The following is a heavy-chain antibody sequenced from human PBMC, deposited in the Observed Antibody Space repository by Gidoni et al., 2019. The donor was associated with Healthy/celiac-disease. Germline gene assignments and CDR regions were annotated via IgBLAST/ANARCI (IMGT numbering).Heavy chain of an antibody. CDR1: GFTVSSNY. Sequence: EVQLVESGGGLIQPGGSLRLSCAASGFTVSSNYMSWVSQAPGKGLEWVSVIYSGGSTSYADSVQGRFTISRDNSKHTLYLQMNSLRAEDTAVYYCARDGAYCGGDCYSSPYYYYGMDVWGQGTTVTVSS. V-gene: IGHV3-53*01. D-gene: IGHD2-21*02. CDR3: ARDGAYCGGDCYSSPYYYYGMDV. J-gene: IGHJ6*02. CDR2: IYSGGST.